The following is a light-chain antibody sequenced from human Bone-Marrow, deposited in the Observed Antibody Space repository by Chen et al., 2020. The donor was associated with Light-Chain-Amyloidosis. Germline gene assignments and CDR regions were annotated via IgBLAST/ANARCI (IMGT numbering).Light chain of an antibody. CDR1: ELPTKY. CDR2: RDT. V-gene: IGLV3-25*03. CDR3: PSADSSGTDDVL. Sequence: SYERTQTPTVSVYPGQTARITCPGDELPTKYAYWYQQKPGPAPVQVIHRDTERPSAISERFSGSMSGTTHTLTICGVQTDYEANSHCPSADSSGTDDVLFGGGTKLTVL. J-gene: IGLJ2*01.